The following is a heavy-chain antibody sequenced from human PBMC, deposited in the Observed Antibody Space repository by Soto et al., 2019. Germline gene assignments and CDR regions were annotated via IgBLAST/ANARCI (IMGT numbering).Heavy chain of an antibody. D-gene: IGHD2-15*01. J-gene: IGHJ5*02. CDR3: ARASGCSGDSCAFDP. V-gene: IGHV4-59*01. CDR1: GGSISTYY. Sequence: SETLSLTCTVSGGSISTYYWSLVRQPPGKGLEWIGYIYYTGSTNYNPSLKSRVTISVDTSKNQFSLKLSSVTAADTAVYYCARASGCSGDSCAFDPWGQGTLVTVSS. CDR2: IYYTGST.